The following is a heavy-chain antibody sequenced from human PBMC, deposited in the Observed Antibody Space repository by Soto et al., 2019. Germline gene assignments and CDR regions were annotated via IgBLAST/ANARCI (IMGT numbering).Heavy chain of an antibody. CDR1: GGSISSGGNS. J-gene: IGHJ5*02. V-gene: IGHV4-30-2*01. CDR2: IYHSGST. CDR3: ARGRPIRFDP. Sequence: PSETLSLTCAVSGGSISSGGNSWNWTRQPPGKGLEWIGYIYHSGSTYYNPSLKSRVTISVDTSKNQFSLKLSSVTAADTAVYYCARGRPIRFDPWGQGTLVTVSS.